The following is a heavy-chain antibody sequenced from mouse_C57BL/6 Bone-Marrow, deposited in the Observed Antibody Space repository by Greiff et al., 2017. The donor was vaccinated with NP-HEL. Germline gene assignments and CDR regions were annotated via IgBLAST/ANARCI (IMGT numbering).Heavy chain of an antibody. V-gene: IGHV1-72*01. J-gene: IGHJ1*03. D-gene: IGHD1-1*01. CDR2: IDPNSGGT. CDR3: ARYYYGSRGWYFDV. Sequence: QVQLKQPGADLVKPGASVKLSCKASGYTFTSYWMHWVKQRPGRGLEWIGRIDPNSGGTKFNEKFKTKATLTVDKPSSTAYMQLSNLTSEDSAVYYCARYYYGSRGWYFDVWGTGTTVTVSS. CDR1: GYTFTSYW.